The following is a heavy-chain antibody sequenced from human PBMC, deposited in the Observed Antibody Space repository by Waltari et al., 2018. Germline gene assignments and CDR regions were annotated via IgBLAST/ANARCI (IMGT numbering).Heavy chain of an antibody. CDR2: IYHSGRT. V-gene: IGHV4-38-2*01. Sequence: QVQLQESGPGLVKPSATLSLTCAVSGYSISSGYYWGWIRQPPGKGLEWIGSIYHSGRTYCNPALKSRVTISVDTSKNQVSLKLSSVTAADTAVYYCAEIAGGIAAAWGQGTLVTVSS. CDR3: AEIAGGIAAA. CDR1: GYSISSGYY. J-gene: IGHJ5*02. D-gene: IGHD6-13*01.